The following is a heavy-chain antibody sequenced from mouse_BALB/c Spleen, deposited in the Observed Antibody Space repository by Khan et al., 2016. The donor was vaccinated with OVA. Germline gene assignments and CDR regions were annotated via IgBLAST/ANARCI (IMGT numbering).Heavy chain of an antibody. J-gene: IGHJ1*01. V-gene: IGHV9-1*02. CDR3: ARDYWYFDG. Sequence: QIQLVQSGPEPKKPGETVKISCKASGYTFTNHGMNWVKQAPGKGLKWMGWINTYTGEPTYADDFKGRFAFSLETSASTAYLQINNLKNEDMATYFCARDYWYFDGWGAGTMVTVSA. CDR1: GYTFTNHG. CDR2: INTYTGEP.